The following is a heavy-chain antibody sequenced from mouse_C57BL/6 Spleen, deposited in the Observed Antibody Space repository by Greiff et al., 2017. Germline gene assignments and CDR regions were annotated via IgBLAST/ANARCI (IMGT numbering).Heavy chain of an antibody. J-gene: IGHJ1*03. CDR3: ARSRYYVSRRYFDV. Sequence: LQEPGPELVKPGASVKISCKASGYSFTDYNMNWVKQSNGKSLEWIGVINPNYGTTSYNQKFKGKATLTVDQSSSTAYMQLSSLTSEDSAVYYCARSRYYVSRRYFDVWGTGTTVTVSS. CDR1: GYSFTDYN. CDR2: INPNYGTT. V-gene: IGHV1-39*01. D-gene: IGHD1-1*01.